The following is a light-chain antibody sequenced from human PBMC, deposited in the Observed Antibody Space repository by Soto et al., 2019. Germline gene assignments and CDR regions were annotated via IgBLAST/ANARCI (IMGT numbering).Light chain of an antibody. V-gene: IGKV3D-15*01. Sequence: EIVLTQSPGTLSLSPGERATLSCRASQSVANNFLAWHQQKPGQTPRLLIYGASNRATGIPARFSGSGSGTEFTLTISSLQSEDFAVYYCQQYNNWPLSITFGQGTRLEIK. CDR3: QQYNNWPLSIT. J-gene: IGKJ5*01. CDR2: GAS. CDR1: QSVANN.